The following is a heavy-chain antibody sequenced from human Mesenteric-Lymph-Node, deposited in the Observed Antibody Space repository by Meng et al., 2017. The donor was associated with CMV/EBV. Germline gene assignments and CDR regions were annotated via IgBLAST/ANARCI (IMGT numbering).Heavy chain of an antibody. CDR2: ISSDGSST. Sequence: GGSLRLSCAASGFTFSSYWMHWVRQAPGKGLVWVSRISSDGSSTIYADSVKGRFTTSRDNAKNTVVLQMNSLRAEDTAVYYCARDRVTHDYWGQGTLVTVSS. J-gene: IGHJ4*02. CDR3: ARDRVTHDY. CDR1: GFTFSSYW. V-gene: IGHV3-74*01. D-gene: IGHD4-11*01.